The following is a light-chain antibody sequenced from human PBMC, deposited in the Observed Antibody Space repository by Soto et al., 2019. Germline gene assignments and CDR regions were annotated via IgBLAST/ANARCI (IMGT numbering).Light chain of an antibody. CDR3: FSFAGSYTYV. J-gene: IGLJ1*01. CDR1: SSDVGRYDY. V-gene: IGLV2-11*01. Sequence: QSALTQPRSVSGSPGQSVTISCTGTSSDVGRYDYVSWYQQHPGKAPKLIIYDVSERPSVVPDRFSGSTLGNTASLTISGLQAEDEADYSCFSFAGSYTYVFGTGTKVTVL. CDR2: DVS.